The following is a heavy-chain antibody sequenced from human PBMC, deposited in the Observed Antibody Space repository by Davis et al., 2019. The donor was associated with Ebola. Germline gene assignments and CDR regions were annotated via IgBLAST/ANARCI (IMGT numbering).Heavy chain of an antibody. CDR3: AKVIDSSSWYGYAMDV. Sequence: GGSLRLSCAASGFTFSSYAMSWVRQAPGKGLEWVSAISGSGGSTYYADSVRGRFTISRDNSKNTVYLQMNSLRAEDTAVYYCAKVIDSSSWYGYAMDVWGQGTTVTVSS. CDR2: ISGSGGST. CDR1: GFTFSSYA. D-gene: IGHD6-13*01. J-gene: IGHJ6*02. V-gene: IGHV3-23*01.